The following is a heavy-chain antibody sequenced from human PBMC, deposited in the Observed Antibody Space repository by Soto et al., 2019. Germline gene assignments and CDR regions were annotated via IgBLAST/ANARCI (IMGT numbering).Heavy chain of an antibody. J-gene: IGHJ6*04. V-gene: IGHV1-2*04. CDR2: INPNSGGT. CDR3: AREFGNRSSGANNPDYYYYGMDV. Sequence: ASVKVSCKASGYTFTGYYMHWVRQAPGQGLEWMGWINPNSGGTNYAQKFQGWVTMTRDTSISTAYMELSRLRSDDTAVYYCAREFGNRSSGANNPDYYYYGMDVWGKGTTVTVSS. D-gene: IGHD6-13*01. CDR1: GYTFTGYY.